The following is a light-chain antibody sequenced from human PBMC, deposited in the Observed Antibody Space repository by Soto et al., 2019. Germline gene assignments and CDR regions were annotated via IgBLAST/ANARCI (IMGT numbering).Light chain of an antibody. V-gene: IGKV3-11*01. Sequence: EIVLTQSPATLSLSPGERATLSCRASQSVSSYLAWYQQKPGQTPRLLIYEASNRATGIPARFSGSGSGTDLTLTISSLEPEDFAVYYCQQRSSWPRTFGQGTKLEIK. CDR3: QQRSSWPRT. J-gene: IGKJ2*01. CDR1: QSVSSY. CDR2: EAS.